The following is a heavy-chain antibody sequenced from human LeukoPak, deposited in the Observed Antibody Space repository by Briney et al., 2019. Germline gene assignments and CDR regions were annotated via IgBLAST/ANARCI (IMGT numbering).Heavy chain of an antibody. V-gene: IGHV4-61*08. J-gene: IGHJ3*02. CDR2: IYYSGST. CDR3: ARDRLYCTNGVCLNPNEDDAFDI. CDR1: GGSISSGGYY. D-gene: IGHD2-8*01. Sequence: SQTLSLTCTASGGSISSGGYYWSWIRQPPGKGLEWIGYIYYSGSTNYNPSLKSRVTMSVDTSKNQFSLKLSSVTAADTAVYYCARDRLYCTNGVCLNPNEDDAFDIWGQGTMVTVSS.